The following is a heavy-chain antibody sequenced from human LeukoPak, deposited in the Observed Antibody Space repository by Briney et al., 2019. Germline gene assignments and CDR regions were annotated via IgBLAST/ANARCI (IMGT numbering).Heavy chain of an antibody. J-gene: IGHJ4*02. Sequence: SETLSLTCAVSGYSISSGYYWGWIRQPPGKGLEWIGSIYHSGSTYYNPSLKSRVSISVDTSKNQFSLKLSSVTAADTAVYYCASHYYDSSEIDYWGQGTLVTVSS. D-gene: IGHD3-22*01. CDR1: GYSISSGYY. CDR2: IYHSGST. CDR3: ASHYYDSSEIDY. V-gene: IGHV4-38-2*01.